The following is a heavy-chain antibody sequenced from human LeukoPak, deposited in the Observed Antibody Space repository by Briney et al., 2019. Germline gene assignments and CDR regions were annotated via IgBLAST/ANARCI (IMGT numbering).Heavy chain of an antibody. V-gene: IGHV4-38-2*02. CDR3: ARGGPRRGYSYGLTPCDY. CDR2: IYHSGST. CDR1: GYSISSGYY. D-gene: IGHD5-18*01. J-gene: IGHJ4*02. Sequence: ETLSLTCTVSGYSISSGYYWGWIRQPPGKGLEWIGSIYHSGSTYYNPSLKSRVTISVDTSKNQFSLKLSSVTAADTAVYYCARGGPRRGYSYGLTPCDYWGQRTLVTVSS.